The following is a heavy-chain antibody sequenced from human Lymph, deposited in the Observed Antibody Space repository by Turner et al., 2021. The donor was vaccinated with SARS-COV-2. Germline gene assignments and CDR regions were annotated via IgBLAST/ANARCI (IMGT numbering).Heavy chain of an antibody. D-gene: IGHD2-15*01. V-gene: IGHV3-49*04. CDR3: TRVKYCTGGSCYGYHFDY. J-gene: IGHJ4*02. CDR1: GFTVGDYA. CDR2: IRSKAYGGTT. Sequence: EVQLVESGGGLVQRGQSLRLYCTASGFTVGDYARSWVRQAPGKGLEWVGFIRSKAYGGTTQYAASVKGRFTISRDDSKSIAYLQMNSLKTEDTAVYYCTRVKYCTGGSCYGYHFDYWGQGTLVTVSS.